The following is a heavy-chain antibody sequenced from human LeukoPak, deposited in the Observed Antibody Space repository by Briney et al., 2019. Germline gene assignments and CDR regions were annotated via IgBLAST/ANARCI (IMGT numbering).Heavy chain of an antibody. Sequence: SETLSLTCTVPGGSISSYYWSWIRQPPGKGLEWIGYIYYSGSTNYNPSLKSRVTISVDTSKNQFSLKLSSVTAADTAVYYCARANYDFWSGYYNWFDPWGQGTLVTVSS. V-gene: IGHV4-59*01. CDR1: GGSISSYY. CDR2: IYYSGST. CDR3: ARANYDFWSGYYNWFDP. J-gene: IGHJ5*02. D-gene: IGHD3-3*01.